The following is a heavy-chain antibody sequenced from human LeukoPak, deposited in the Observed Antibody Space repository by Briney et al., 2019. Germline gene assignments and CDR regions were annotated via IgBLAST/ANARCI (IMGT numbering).Heavy chain of an antibody. V-gene: IGHV3-7*01. J-gene: IGHJ4*02. CDR3: ARGVYEFDY. CDR2: MKEDGGEK. CDR1: GLTFSSYW. D-gene: IGHD6-6*01. Sequence: TGGSLRLSCAASGLTFSSYWMSWVRQAPGKGLEWVANMKEDGGEKYYVDSVKGRFTISRDNVKNSLYLQMNSLRAEDTAVYYCARGVYEFDYWGQGTLVTVSS.